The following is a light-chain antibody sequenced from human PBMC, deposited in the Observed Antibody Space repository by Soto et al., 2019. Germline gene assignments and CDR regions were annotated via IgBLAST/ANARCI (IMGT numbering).Light chain of an antibody. Sequence: QSALTQPASVSGSPGQSITISCTGTDSDIGTYKYVSWYQQYPGKAPQVIIYEVSNRPSGVSTRFSASKSGNTASLTISGLQAEDEAVYFCSAYTTVTSLIFGGGTKLTVL. CDR1: DSDIGTYKY. J-gene: IGLJ2*01. CDR3: SAYTTVTSLI. CDR2: EVS. V-gene: IGLV2-14*01.